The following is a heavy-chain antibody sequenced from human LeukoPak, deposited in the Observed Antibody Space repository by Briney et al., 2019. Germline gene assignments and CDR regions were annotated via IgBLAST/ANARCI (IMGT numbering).Heavy chain of an antibody. J-gene: IGHJ4*02. CDR1: GFTFNDVW. Sequence: GGSLRLSCAASGFTFNDVWMAWVRQAPGKGLEWVANINPDGSTKQYVDSVRGRSTISRDNAKNSLYLQMNSLRAEDTGLYHCARDMKGNLDYWGQGTLVTVSS. CDR2: INPDGSTK. D-gene: IGHD3-16*01. CDR3: ARDMKGNLDY. V-gene: IGHV3-7*01.